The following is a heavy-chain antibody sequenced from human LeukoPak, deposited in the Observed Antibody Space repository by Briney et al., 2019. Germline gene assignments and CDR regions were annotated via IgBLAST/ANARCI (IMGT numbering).Heavy chain of an antibody. CDR1: GGSISTYY. V-gene: IGHV4-59*08. D-gene: IGHD2-15*01. J-gene: IGHJ4*02. CDR2: IYYSGST. CDR3: ARSGGWSDLYYFDY. Sequence: SETLSLTCTVSGGSISTYYWGWIRQPPGKGLEWIGYIYYSGSTYNPSLKSRVTISVDTSKNQFSLKLSSVTAADTAVYYCARSGGWSDLYYFDYWGQGTLVTVSS.